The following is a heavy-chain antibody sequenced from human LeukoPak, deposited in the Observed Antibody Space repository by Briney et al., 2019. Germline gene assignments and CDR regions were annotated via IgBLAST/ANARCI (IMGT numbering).Heavy chain of an antibody. CDR3: ARQISDYYYYYIDV. Sequence: SETLSLTCTVSGGSISSSHYYWGWIRQTPGKGLEWIGTIYYSGTTYYNPSLESRATISEDTSKDQFSLTLRSVTAADTAVYYCARQISDYYYYYIDVWGKGTTVTVSS. CDR2: IYYSGTT. D-gene: IGHD3-10*01. J-gene: IGHJ6*03. V-gene: IGHV4-39*01. CDR1: GGSISSSHYY.